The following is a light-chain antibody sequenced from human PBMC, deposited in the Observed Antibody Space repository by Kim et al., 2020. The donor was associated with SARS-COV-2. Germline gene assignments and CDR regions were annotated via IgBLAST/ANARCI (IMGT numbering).Light chain of an antibody. Sequence: SYELTQPPSVSVAPGKTARITCGGNNIGSKSVHWYQQKPGRAPLLVIYYDSDRPSGIPERFSGSNSGNPATLTISRVEAGDEADYYFQVWDRTSDHRVFGGGTKLTVL. CDR1: NIGSKS. CDR3: QVWDRTSDHRV. V-gene: IGLV3-21*04. CDR2: YDS. J-gene: IGLJ3*02.